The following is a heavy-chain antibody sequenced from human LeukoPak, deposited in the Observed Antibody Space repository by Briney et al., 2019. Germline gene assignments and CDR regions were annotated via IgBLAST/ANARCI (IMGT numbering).Heavy chain of an antibody. CDR3: ARGSVLGSYFDY. D-gene: IGHD1-14*01. Sequence: SVKVSCKASGGTFSSYAISWVRQAPGQGLEWMGGIIPIFGTANYAQKFQGRVTVTADESTSTAYMELSSLRSEDTAVYNCARGSVLGSYFDYWGQGTLVTVSS. J-gene: IGHJ4*02. CDR1: GGTFSSYA. CDR2: IIPIFGTA. V-gene: IGHV1-69*13.